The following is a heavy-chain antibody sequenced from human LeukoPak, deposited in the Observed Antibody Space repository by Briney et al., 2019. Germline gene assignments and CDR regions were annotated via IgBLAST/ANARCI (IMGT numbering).Heavy chain of an antibody. V-gene: IGHV3-30*02. D-gene: IGHD2-21*01. CDR3: AKAPVTSCRGAYCYPFDS. J-gene: IGHJ4*02. CDR1: GFTFSSYG. Sequence: GGSLRLSCAASGFTFSSYGMHWVRQAPGKGLEWVAFIRYDGIHKYADSVKGRFTTSRDNSKNTLYLQMNSLRAEDAAVYFCAKAPVTSCRGAYCYPFDSWGQGTLVTVSS. CDR2: IRYDGIHK.